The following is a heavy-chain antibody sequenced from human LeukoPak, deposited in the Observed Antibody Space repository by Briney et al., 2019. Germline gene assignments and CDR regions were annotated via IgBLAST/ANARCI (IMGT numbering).Heavy chain of an antibody. Sequence: SETLSLTCTVSGGSISSYYWSWIRQPPGKGLEWIGYIYYSGSTNYNPSLKSRVTISVDTSKNQFSLKLSSVTAADTAVYYCARGRYGSGSYLPYYYMDVWGKGTTVTISS. V-gene: IGHV4-59*01. CDR2: IYYSGST. J-gene: IGHJ6*03. CDR1: GGSISSYY. CDR3: ARGRYGSGSYLPYYYMDV. D-gene: IGHD3-10*01.